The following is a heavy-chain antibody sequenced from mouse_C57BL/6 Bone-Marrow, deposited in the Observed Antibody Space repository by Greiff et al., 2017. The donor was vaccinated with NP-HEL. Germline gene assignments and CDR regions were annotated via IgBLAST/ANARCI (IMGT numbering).Heavy chain of an antibody. CDR2: IYPGGGYT. Sequence: VKLQESGAELVRPGTSVKMSCKASGYTFTNYWIGWAKQRPGHGLEWIGDIYPGGGYTNYNEKFKGKATLTADKSSSTAYMQFSSLTSEDSAIYYCARSSYYYGSSPHYYAMDYWGQGTSVTVSS. CDR1: GYTFTNYW. V-gene: IGHV1-63*01. D-gene: IGHD1-1*01. CDR3: ARSSYYYGSSPHYYAMDY. J-gene: IGHJ4*01.